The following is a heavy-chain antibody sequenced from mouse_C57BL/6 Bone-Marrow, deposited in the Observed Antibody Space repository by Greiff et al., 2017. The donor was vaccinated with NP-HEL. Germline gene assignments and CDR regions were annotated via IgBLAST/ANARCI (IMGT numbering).Heavy chain of an antibody. CDR2: ISDGGSYT. CDR1: GFTFSSYA. Sequence: EVNVVESGGGLVKPGGSLKLSCAASGFTFSSYAMSWVRQTPEKRLEWVATISDGGSYTYYPDNVKGRFTISRDNAKNNLYLQMSHLKSEDTAMYYCAGYYPLYAMDYWGQGTSVTVSS. CDR3: AGYYPLYAMDY. D-gene: IGHD2-3*01. J-gene: IGHJ4*01. V-gene: IGHV5-4*03.